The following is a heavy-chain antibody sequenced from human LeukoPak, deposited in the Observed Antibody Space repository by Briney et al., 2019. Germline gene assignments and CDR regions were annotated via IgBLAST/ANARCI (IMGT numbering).Heavy chain of an antibody. CDR3: ATYAGSYSKYFQH. CDR1: EYSFTNYW. V-gene: IGHV5-51*01. D-gene: IGHD3-10*01. Sequence: GESLKISCKGSEYSFTNYWIGWVRQMPGKGLVWMGIIYPGDSDTRYSPSFQGQVTISADKSISTAYLQWSSLKASDTAMYFCATYAGSYSKYFQHWGQGTLVTVSS. CDR2: IYPGDSDT. J-gene: IGHJ1*01.